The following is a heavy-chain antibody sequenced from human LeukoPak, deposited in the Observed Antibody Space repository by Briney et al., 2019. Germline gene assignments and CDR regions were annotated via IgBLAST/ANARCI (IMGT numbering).Heavy chain of an antibody. CDR3: ARHLTFGSAYYQSDC. Sequence: GESLNISYKGSGYRFTNNWIGWVRQMPGKGLEWMGVIYPGDSDTRYSPSFQGQVTFSADKSTSTSYLQWNSLKASDTAMYYCARHLTFGSAYYQSDCWGQGTLVTVSS. V-gene: IGHV5-51*01. CDR2: IYPGDSDT. D-gene: IGHD3-22*01. CDR1: GYRFTNNW. J-gene: IGHJ4*02.